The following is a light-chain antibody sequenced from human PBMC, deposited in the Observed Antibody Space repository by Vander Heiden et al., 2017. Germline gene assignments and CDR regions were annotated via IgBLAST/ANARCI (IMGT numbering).Light chain of an antibody. V-gene: IGLV1-47*01. CDR1: SSNIGSNY. J-gene: IGLJ3*02. CDR2: RNN. Sequence: QSVLPQPPSASGTPGQRVTISCSGSSSNIGSNYVYWYQQRPGTAPKRLIYRNNQRPSGVPDRFSGSKAGTSASLAISGLRAEDEADYYCAAWDDSLSGVFGGGTKLTVL. CDR3: AAWDDSLSGV.